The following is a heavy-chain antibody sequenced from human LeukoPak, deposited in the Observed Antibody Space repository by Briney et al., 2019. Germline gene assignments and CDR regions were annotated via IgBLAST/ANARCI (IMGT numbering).Heavy chain of an antibody. Sequence: HGESLKISCQGSGYSFTSYWIGWVRQMPGKGLEWMGIIHPGDSDTRYSPSFQGQVTISADKSISTAYLQWSSLKASDTAMYYCARQPTSSSSGLYYNWFDPWGQGTLVTVSS. CDR1: GYSFTSYW. CDR3: ARQPTSSSSGLYYNWFDP. CDR2: IHPGDSDT. D-gene: IGHD6-6*01. J-gene: IGHJ5*02. V-gene: IGHV5-51*01.